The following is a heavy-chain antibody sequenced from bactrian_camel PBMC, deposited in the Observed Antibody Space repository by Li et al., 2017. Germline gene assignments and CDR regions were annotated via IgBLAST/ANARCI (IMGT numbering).Heavy chain of an antibody. J-gene: IGHJ4*01. CDR1: GYTDRNAY. CDR2: IGFGGEYT. Sequence: HVQLVESGGGSVRAGGSLRLSCVVFGYTDRNAYMGWFRQAPGKGREVVACIGFGGEYTRVADSVKGRFTISEDNTKRTVYLQTNTLKPEDTATYYCAADTGRMTAIQVVGRSFPCDFNYWGQGTQVTVS. CDR3: AADTGRMTAIQVVGRSFPCDFNY. D-gene: IGHD3*01. V-gene: IGHV3S60*01.